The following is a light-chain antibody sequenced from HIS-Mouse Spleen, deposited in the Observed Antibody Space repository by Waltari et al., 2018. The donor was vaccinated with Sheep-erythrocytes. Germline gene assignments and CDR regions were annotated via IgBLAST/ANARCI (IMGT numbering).Light chain of an antibody. CDR1: KLGDKY. CDR2: QDS. Sequence: SYELTQPPSVSVSPGQTASITCSGDKLGDKYACWYQQKPGQSPGLVIYQDSKRPSGIRERFSGYNSGNTATLTISGTQAMDEADYYCQAWDSSTAWVFGGGTKLTVL. J-gene: IGLJ3*02. CDR3: QAWDSSTAWV. V-gene: IGLV3-1*01.